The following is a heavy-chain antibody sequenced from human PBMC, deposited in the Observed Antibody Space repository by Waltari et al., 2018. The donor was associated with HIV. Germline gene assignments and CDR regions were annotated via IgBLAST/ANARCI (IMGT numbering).Heavy chain of an antibody. V-gene: IGHV3-33*01. CDR2: FCSDGVEI. D-gene: IGHD6-6*01. J-gene: IGHJ4*02. CDR1: GFTFSNFA. CDR3: ARGYSSSRWIPLYH. Sequence: QVQLVESGGGVVKPGTSLPLSCAVSGFTFSNFALHWVRQSPGKGLEWLAVFCSDGVEISYADSVKGRFTISKDSSQKTLYLHLTSLRAEDTALYYCARGYSSSRWIPLYHWGRGTLVTVSS.